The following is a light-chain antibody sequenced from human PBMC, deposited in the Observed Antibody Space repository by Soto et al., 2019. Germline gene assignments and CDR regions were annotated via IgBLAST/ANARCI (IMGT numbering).Light chain of an antibody. CDR2: GAS. CDR1: QSVSSSY. Sequence: EIVLTQSPGTLSLSPWERATLSCRASQSVSSSYLAWYQQKPGQAPRPLIYGASSRSTGIPDRFSGSGSATDFTLTISRLEPEDFAVYYCQQYGSSPPYTFGQGTKLEIK. J-gene: IGKJ2*01. CDR3: QQYGSSPPYT. V-gene: IGKV3-20*01.